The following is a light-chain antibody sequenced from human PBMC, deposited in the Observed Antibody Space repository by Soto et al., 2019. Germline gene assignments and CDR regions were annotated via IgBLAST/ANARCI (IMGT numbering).Light chain of an antibody. CDR2: STN. Sequence: QSILAQPPSASGTPGQRVTISCSGSSSNIGSNTVNWYQQLPGSAPKLLMYSTNQRPSGVPDRFSGSKSGTSASLAISGLQSEDEADYYGAAWDGSLNVVLFGGGTKVTVL. V-gene: IGLV1-44*01. CDR1: SSNIGSNT. J-gene: IGLJ2*01. CDR3: AAWDGSLNVVL.